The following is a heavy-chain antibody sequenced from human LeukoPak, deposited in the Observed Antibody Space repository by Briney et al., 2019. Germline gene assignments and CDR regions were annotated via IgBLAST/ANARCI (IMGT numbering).Heavy chain of an antibody. Sequence: KPSETLSLTCTVSGGSISSSHYYWGWIRQPPGKGLEWIGTIFYSGSTYYNPSLKNRVTISIDTSKNHFSLKLSSVTAADTSVYYCARHLLHYSGTYYPFDYWGQGTLVTVSS. CDR2: IFYSGST. CDR1: GGSISSSHYY. CDR3: ARHLLHYSGTYYPFDY. V-gene: IGHV4-39*01. D-gene: IGHD3-10*02. J-gene: IGHJ4*02.